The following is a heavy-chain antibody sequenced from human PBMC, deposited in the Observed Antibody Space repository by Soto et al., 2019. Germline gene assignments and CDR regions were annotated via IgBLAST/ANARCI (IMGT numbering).Heavy chain of an antibody. V-gene: IGHV1-8*01. J-gene: IGHJ5*02. D-gene: IGHD6-6*01. CDR3: AREGYSSSSGSRGNWFEP. CDR1: GYTFTSYD. CDR2: MSPNSANT. Sequence: QVQLVQSGAEVKKPGASVKVSCKASGYTFTSYDINWVRQATGQGLEWMGWMSPNSANTGYAQKFQGRGTMTRNTSISKAYMELSSLRSEDTAVYYCAREGYSSSSGSRGNWFEPWGQGTMVTVSS.